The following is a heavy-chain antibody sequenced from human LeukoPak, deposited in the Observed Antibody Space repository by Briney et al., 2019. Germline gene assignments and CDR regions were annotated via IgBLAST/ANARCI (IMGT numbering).Heavy chain of an antibody. V-gene: IGHV4-59*12. J-gene: IGHJ5*02. CDR1: GGSISSDY. D-gene: IGHD3-22*01. CDR2: IHYNGNT. CDR3: ARRNGPNYYDSSGYLSKRNWFDP. Sequence: PSETLSLTCTVSGGSISSDYWTWIRQPPGKGLEWIGYIHYNGNTNYNPSLKSRVTISVDTSKNQFSLKLSSVTAADTAVYYCARRNGPNYYDSSGYLSKRNWFDPWGQGTLVTVSS.